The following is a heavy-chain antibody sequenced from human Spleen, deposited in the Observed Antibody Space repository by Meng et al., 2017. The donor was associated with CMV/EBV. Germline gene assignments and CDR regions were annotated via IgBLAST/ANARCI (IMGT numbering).Heavy chain of an antibody. J-gene: IGHJ4*02. CDR3: ASIGAGAHDY. CDR1: GFTFADYP. D-gene: IGHD6-13*01. V-gene: IGHV3-9*01. Sequence: GGSLRLSCAASGFTFADYPMHWVRQAPGKGLEWVSGISWNSGSIRYADSVKGRFTISRDNAKNSLHLQMNSLRVEDTALYYCASIGAGAHDYWGQGTLVTVSS. CDR2: ISWNSGSI.